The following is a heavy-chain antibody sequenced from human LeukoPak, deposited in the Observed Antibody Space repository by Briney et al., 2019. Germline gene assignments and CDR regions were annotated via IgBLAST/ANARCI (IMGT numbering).Heavy chain of an antibody. CDR2: ISGNGVSI. V-gene: IGHV3-23*01. D-gene: IGHD1-26*01. Sequence: GGSLRLSCAASGFTFSSYSMSWVRQAPGKGLQWVSSISGNGVSIYYADSVKGRFTISRDNSKNTLSLQMNSLRADDSAVYYCAKASPSGSWTSNFDYWSQGTLVTVSS. J-gene: IGHJ4*02. CDR3: AKASPSGSWTSNFDY. CDR1: GFTFSSYS.